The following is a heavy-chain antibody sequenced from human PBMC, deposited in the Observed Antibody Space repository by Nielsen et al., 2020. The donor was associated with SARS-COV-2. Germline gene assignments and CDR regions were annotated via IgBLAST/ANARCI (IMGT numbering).Heavy chain of an antibody. V-gene: IGHV1-46*01. J-gene: IGHJ3*02. CDR2: INPSGGST. CDR1: GYTLTELS. Sequence: ASVKVSCKVSGYTLTELSMHWVRQAPGQGLEWMGIINPSGGSTSYAQKFQGRVTMTRDTSTSTVYMELSSLRSEDTAVYYCARGIYAFDIWGQGTMVTVSS. CDR3: ARGIYAFDI.